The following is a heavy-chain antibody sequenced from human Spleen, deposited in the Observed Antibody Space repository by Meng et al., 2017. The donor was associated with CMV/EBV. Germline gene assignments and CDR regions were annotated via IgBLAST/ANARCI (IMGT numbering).Heavy chain of an antibody. D-gene: IGHD1-26*01. J-gene: IGHJ1*01. CDR2: IIANGGYT. Sequence: GESLKISCAASGFTFSSYGMAWVRQTPGKGLEWVSTIIANGGYTYYGDSVKGRFTISRDNSKNTLYLQMDSLRGEDTAVYYCAKTESGFRECARTWDFQHWGQGTLVTVSS. CDR3: AKTESGFRECARTWDFQH. CDR1: GFTFSSYG. V-gene: IGHV3-23*01.